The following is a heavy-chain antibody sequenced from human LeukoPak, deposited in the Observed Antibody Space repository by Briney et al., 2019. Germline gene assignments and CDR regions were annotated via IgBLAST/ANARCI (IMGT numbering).Heavy chain of an antibody. Sequence: SETLSLTCAAYGGSFSGYYWSWIRQPPGKGLEWIGEINHSGSTNYNPSLKSRVTISVDTSKNQFSLKLSSVTAADTAVYYCARGRCSGGSCYFFDYWGQGTLVTVSS. CDR2: INHSGST. CDR1: GGSFSGYY. J-gene: IGHJ4*02. V-gene: IGHV4-34*01. D-gene: IGHD2-15*01. CDR3: ARGRCSGGSCYFFDY.